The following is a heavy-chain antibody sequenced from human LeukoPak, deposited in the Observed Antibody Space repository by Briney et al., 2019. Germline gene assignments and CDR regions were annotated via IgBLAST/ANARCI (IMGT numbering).Heavy chain of an antibody. V-gene: IGHV3-30*03. J-gene: IGHJ3*02. D-gene: IGHD2-15*01. CDR3: AVVAAPLDAFDI. Sequence: GGSLRLSCAASGFTFSSYGMHWVRQAPGKGLEWVAVISYDGSNKYYADSVKGRFTISRDNSKNTLYLQMNSLRAEDTAVYYRAVVAAPLDAFDIWGQGTMVTVSS. CDR2: ISYDGSNK. CDR1: GFTFSSYG.